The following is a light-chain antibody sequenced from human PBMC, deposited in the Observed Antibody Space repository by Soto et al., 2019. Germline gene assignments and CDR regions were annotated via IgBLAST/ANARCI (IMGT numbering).Light chain of an antibody. CDR1: QSISTY. Sequence: DLQMTQSPSSLSASVGDRVSITCRASQSISTYLNWYQQTPGKAPKLLIYAASSLQSGVPSRFSGSGSGTDFTLPIGSLQPEDFATYYCQQSYRLPLTFGGGTKVESK. V-gene: IGKV1-39*01. CDR2: AAS. CDR3: QQSYRLPLT. J-gene: IGKJ4*01.